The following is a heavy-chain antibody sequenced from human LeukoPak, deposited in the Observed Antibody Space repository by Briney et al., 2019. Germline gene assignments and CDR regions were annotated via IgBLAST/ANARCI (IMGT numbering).Heavy chain of an antibody. CDR1: GGSFSDYQ. CDR2: ISHSGTT. Sequence: PSEPLSLTCAVSGGSFSDYQWNWIRQSPGKGLEWLGEISHSGTTTYDPSLKSRVTISVDTSKNQFSLRLRSVTAADTAVYYCARDYNWFDPWGQGTLVTVSS. CDR3: ARDYNWFDP. J-gene: IGHJ5*02. V-gene: IGHV4-34*01.